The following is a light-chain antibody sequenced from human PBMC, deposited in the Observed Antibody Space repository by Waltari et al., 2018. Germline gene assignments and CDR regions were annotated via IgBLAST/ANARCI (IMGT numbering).Light chain of an antibody. CDR2: DGN. Sequence: QSVLTQPPSVSGAPGQRVTISCTGSSSNIGSGYDVHWYQHLPGTAPKLIIYDGNNCPSGVPDRFSGSKSGTSASLAITGLQAEDEADYYCQSYDSSLSGSYVFGTGTKVTVL. CDR3: QSYDSSLSGSYV. V-gene: IGLV1-40*01. J-gene: IGLJ1*01. CDR1: SSNIGSGYD.